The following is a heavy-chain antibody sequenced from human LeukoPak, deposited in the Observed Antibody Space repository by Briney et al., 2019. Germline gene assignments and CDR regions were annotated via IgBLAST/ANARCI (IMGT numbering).Heavy chain of an antibody. V-gene: IGHV3-23*01. CDR1: GSSSSNYI. J-gene: IGHJ4*02. CDR2: ISASGGST. D-gene: IGHD2-15*01. Sequence: VGSQRLSTASAGSSSSNYIVCWGRKAPEGRLEWGSSISASGGSTFYADSQKGRFTISRDDSKNTHFLHMNRLRAETTPLYYCAKDCCGGGTLFSGFDCWGQGTLVTVSS. CDR3: AKDCCGGGTLFSGFDC.